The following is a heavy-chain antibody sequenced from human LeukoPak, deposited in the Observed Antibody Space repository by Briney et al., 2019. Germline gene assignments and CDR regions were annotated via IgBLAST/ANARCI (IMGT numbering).Heavy chain of an antibody. CDR3: ARDGVDTAMAFDY. V-gene: IGHV1-2*02. CDR1: GYTFTGYY. CDR2: INPNSGGT. J-gene: IGHJ4*02. D-gene: IGHD5-18*01. Sequence: ASVKASCKASGYTFTGYYMHWVRQAPGQGLEWMGWINPNSGGTNYAQKFQGRVTMTRDTSISTAYMELSRLRSDDTAVYYCARDGVDTAMAFDYWGQGTLVTVSS.